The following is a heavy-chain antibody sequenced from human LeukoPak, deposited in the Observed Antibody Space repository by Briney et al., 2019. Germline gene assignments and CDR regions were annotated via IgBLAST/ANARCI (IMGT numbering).Heavy chain of an antibody. CDR3: ARIFLTYSGYDLNFFDS. J-gene: IGHJ4*02. Sequence: GGSLRLSCAASGFSFSNYSMTWVRQAPGKGLEWVSSISSLGTHKYYADSMKGRFTIARDNANNSLVLQMNSLRGEDSAAYYCARIFLTYSGYDLNFFDSWGQGALVTVSS. CDR2: ISSLGTHK. D-gene: IGHD5-12*01. V-gene: IGHV3-21*01. CDR1: GFSFSNYS.